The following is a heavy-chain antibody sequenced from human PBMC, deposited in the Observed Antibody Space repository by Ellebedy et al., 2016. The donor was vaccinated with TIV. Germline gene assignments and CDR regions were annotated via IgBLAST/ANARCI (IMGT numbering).Heavy chain of an antibody. CDR1: GFTFSSYA. CDR3: AKDPIWISGYYLDY. CDR2: ISGSGGST. D-gene: IGHD3-22*01. J-gene: IGHJ4*02. Sequence: GESLKISCAASGFTFSSYAMSWVRQAPGKGLEWVSAISGSGGSTYYADSVKGRFTISRDNSKNTLYLQMNSLRAEDTAVYYCAKDPIWISGYYLDYWGQGTLVTVSS. V-gene: IGHV3-23*01.